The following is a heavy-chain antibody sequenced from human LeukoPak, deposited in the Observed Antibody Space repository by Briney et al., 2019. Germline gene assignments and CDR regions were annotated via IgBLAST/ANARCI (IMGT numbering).Heavy chain of an antibody. CDR3: ARPKSITGTSDFDY. D-gene: IGHD1-7*01. CDR2: ISWNSGNI. V-gene: IGHV3-9*01. CDR1: GFTFDDYA. J-gene: IGHJ4*02. Sequence: GRSLRLSCAASGFTFDDYAMHWVRQAPGKGLEWVSGISWNSGNIGYADSVKGRFTISRDNAKNSLYLQMNSLRAEDTAVYYCARPKSITGTSDFDYWGQGTLVTVSS.